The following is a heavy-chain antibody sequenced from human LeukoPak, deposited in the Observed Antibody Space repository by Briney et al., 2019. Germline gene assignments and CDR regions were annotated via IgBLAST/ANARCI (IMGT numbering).Heavy chain of an antibody. CDR2: INPNTGNP. CDR3: ARAYQPLGGLSFPDS. V-gene: IGHV7-4-1*02. CDR1: GFTFSSYE. Sequence: PGGSLRLSCAASGFTFSSYEMNWVREAPGQGLEWGGWINPNTGNPAYAQGLTGPFVFSLETSATTTYLQISGLTAEDTAVYYCARAYQPLGGLSFPDSWGQGTLVTVPS. J-gene: IGHJ5*01. D-gene: IGHD3-16*02.